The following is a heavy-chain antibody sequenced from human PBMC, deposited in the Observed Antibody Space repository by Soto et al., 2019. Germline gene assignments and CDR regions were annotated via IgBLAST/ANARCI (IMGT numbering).Heavy chain of an antibody. CDR2: IYFSGSG. D-gene: IGHD2-15*01. Sequence: PSETLSLTCTVSGGSISSYYWSWIRQPPGRGLEYIGYIYFSGSGNYNPSLKSRLTISLDTSKNQFSLKLSSVTAADTAVYYCARHIASQYCSGSDCYGPFDYWGHGTLVTVSS. V-gene: IGHV4-59*01. CDR3: ARHIASQYCSGSDCYGPFDY. CDR1: GGSISSYY. J-gene: IGHJ4*01.